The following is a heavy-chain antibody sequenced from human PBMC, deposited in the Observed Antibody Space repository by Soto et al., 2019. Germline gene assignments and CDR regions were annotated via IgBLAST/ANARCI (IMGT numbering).Heavy chain of an antibody. Sequence: EVQLVDSGGDLIQPGGSLRLSCGASGFTVSGNSLSWVRQAPGKGLEWVSYIYIDGSTYYADSVRGRFTLTRDNSKNTLYLQMNNLRGEDTAVYYCASDCGSGTAVDGIKYTGMDVWGQGTTVTVSS. J-gene: IGHJ6*02. CDR2: IYIDGST. CDR1: GFTVSGNS. D-gene: IGHD6-19*01. CDR3: ASDCGSGTAVDGIKYTGMDV. V-gene: IGHV3-53*01.